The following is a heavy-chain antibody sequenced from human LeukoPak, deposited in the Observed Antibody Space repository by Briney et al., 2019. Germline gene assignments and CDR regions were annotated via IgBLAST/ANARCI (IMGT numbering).Heavy chain of an antibody. CDR2: ISGSGGST. D-gene: IGHD2-15*01. Sequence: VGSLRLSCAPSGFTFSSYAMSWVRQAPGEGLEWVSAISGSGGSTYYADSVRGRFTISRDNSKNTLYLQMNSLRAEDTAVYYCAKDPPGYFYYIDGGGKGTTVTVSS. J-gene: IGHJ6*03. CDR3: AKDPPGYFYYIDG. CDR1: GFTFSSYA. V-gene: IGHV3-23*01.